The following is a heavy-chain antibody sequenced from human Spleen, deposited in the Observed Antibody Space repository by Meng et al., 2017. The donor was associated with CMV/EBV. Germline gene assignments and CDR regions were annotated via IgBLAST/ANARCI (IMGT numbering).Heavy chain of an antibody. CDR3: AGGRWYYFDL. V-gene: IGHV4-4*07. J-gene: IGHJ2*01. CDR2: IYTSGST. D-gene: IGHD2-15*01. Sequence: PLESGPVMVKPSGPLSLTCPVSGGSTSSYYWSWIRQPAGKGLEWIGRIYTSGSTNYNPSLKSRVTMSVDTSKNQFSLKLSSVTAADTAVYYCAGGRWYYFDLWGRGTLVTVSS. CDR1: GGSTSSYY.